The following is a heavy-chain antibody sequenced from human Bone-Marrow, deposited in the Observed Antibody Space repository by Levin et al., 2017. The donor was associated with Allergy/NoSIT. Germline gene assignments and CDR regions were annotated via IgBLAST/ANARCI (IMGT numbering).Heavy chain of an antibody. CDR3: ARGQTTWSI. J-gene: IGHJ3*02. Sequence: GASVKVSCAAYEFSFGSYWMTWVRQPPGKGPEWVATIRQDGTRKDYLGSVKGRFAISRDNAKNSLFLEMNNLRADDTAVYYCARGQTTWSIWGHGTMVTVSS. CDR2: IRQDGTRK. D-gene: IGHD1-14*01. CDR1: EFSFGSYW. V-gene: IGHV3-7*01.